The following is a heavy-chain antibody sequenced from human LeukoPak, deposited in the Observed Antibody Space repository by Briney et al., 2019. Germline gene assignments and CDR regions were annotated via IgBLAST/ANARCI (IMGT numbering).Heavy chain of an antibody. CDR1: GYTLTELS. CDR3: ARGYSYGRYFDY. V-gene: IGHV1-24*01. CDR2: FDPEDGET. Sequence: ASVKVSCKVSGYTLTELSMHWVRQAPGKGLEWMGGFDPEDGETIYAQKFQGRVTMTEDTSTDTAYMELSSLRSEDTAVYYCARGYSYGRYFDYWGQGTLVTVSS. D-gene: IGHD5-18*01. J-gene: IGHJ4*02.